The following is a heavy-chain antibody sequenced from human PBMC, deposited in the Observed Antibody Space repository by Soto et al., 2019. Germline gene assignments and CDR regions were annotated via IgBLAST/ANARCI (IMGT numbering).Heavy chain of an antibody. V-gene: IGHV1-24*01. CDR3: ATAIPPLIRYFDWLWAPYYYYGMDV. D-gene: IGHD3-9*01. Sequence: GASVKVSCKVSGYTLTELSMHWVRQAPGKGLEWMGGFDPEDGETIYAQKFQGRVTMTEDTSTDTAYMELSSLRSEDTAVYYCATAIPPLIRYFDWLWAPYYYYGMDVWGQGTTVTVSS. CDR1: GYTLTELS. CDR2: FDPEDGET. J-gene: IGHJ6*02.